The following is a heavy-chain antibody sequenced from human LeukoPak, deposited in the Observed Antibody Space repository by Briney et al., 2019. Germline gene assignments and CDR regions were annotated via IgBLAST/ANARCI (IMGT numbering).Heavy chain of an antibody. CDR1: GFTVRSNY. V-gene: IGHV3-53*01. CDR2: IYSGGST. Sequence: GSLELFCSASGFTVRSNYMGWVRQAPGEGVEWVSVIYSGGSTYYADSVKGRFTISRDNSKNTLYLQMNSLRAEDTAVYYCARASYDFWSGYIDYWGRGTLVTVSS. CDR3: ARASYDFWSGYIDY. D-gene: IGHD3-3*01. J-gene: IGHJ4*02.